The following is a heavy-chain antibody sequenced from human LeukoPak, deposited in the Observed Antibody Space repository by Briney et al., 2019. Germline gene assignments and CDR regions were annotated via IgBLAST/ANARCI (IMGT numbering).Heavy chain of an antibody. CDR2: IYYSGST. CDR1: GGSISSSSYY. V-gene: IGHV4-61*05. D-gene: IGHD1-26*01. J-gene: IGHJ6*03. CDR3: ARVGTSGSLGYYYYYYMDV. Sequence: SETLSLTCTVSGGSISSSSYYWGWIRQPPGKGLEWIGYIYYSGSTNYRPSLKSRVTISVDTSKNQFSLKLSSVTAADTAVYYCARVGTSGSLGYYYYYYMDVWGKGTTVTVSS.